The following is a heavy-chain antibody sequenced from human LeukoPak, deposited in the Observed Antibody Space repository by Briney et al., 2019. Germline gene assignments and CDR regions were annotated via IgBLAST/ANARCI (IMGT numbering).Heavy chain of an antibody. Sequence: ASVTVSCKASGYTFTNYGISWVRQAPGQGLEWMGWISAYNGNTNYAQKLQGRVTMTTDTSTSTAYMELRSLRSDDTAVYHCARAKNWNNLGDYYYYMDVWGKGTTVTVSS. V-gene: IGHV1-18*01. CDR2: ISAYNGNT. D-gene: IGHD1/OR15-1a*01. J-gene: IGHJ6*03. CDR3: ARAKNWNNLGDYYYYMDV. CDR1: GYTFTNYG.